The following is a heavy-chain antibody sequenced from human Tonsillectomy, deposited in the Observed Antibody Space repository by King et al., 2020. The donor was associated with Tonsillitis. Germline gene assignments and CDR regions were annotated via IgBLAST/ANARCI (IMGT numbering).Heavy chain of an antibody. CDR1: GDSPTIGGYF. CDR3: ARNRDYGDYVDF. Sequence: QLQESGPGLVRPSQTLSLICSVFGDSPTIGGYFWSWICQHPDKGLEWIGSIYHSGPTPHTPSLWSRLFMSFDTSKNQFSLRLTSVTAADTAVYYCARNRDYGDYVDFWGQGTLVAVSS. J-gene: IGHJ4*02. CDR2: IYHSGPT. D-gene: IGHD4-17*01. V-gene: IGHV4-31*03.